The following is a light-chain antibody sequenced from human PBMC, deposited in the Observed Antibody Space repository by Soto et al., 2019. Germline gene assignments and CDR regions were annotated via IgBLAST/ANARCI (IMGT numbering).Light chain of an antibody. Sequence: QSALTQPPSASGSPGQSVTISCTGPSSDVGGYNYVSWYQQHPGKAPKVMIYEVNKRPSGVPDRFSGAKSGNTASLTVSGLQAEYEADYYCKSYTGINNWVFGGGTKLTVL. CDR3: KSYTGINNWV. J-gene: IGLJ3*02. CDR2: EVN. CDR1: SSDVGGYNY. V-gene: IGLV2-8*01.